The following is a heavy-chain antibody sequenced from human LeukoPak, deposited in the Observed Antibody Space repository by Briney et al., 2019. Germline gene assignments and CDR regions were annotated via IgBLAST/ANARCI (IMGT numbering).Heavy chain of an antibody. CDR3: AKMIAAEPFDY. J-gene: IGHJ4*02. Sequence: QSGGSLRLSCAASGFTFSSYGMHWVRQAPGKGLEWVAVISYDGSNKYYADSVKGRFTNSRDNSKNTLYLQMNSLRAEDTVVYYCAKMIAAEPFDYWGQGTLVTVSS. CDR1: GFTFSSYG. V-gene: IGHV3-30*18. CDR2: ISYDGSNK. D-gene: IGHD6-13*01.